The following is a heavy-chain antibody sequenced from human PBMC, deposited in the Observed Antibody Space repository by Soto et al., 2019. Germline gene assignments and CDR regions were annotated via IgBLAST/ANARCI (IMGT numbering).Heavy chain of an antibody. CDR1: GGSISSYY. CDR3: ARACSSNSCYDVFDY. J-gene: IGHJ4*02. Sequence: ETLSLTCTVSGGSISSYYWSWIRQPAGKGLEWIGRIYTSGSTNYNPSLKSRVTMSVDTSKNQFSLKLSSVTAADTAVYYCARACSSNSCYDVFDYWGQGTLVTVSS. CDR2: IYTSGST. D-gene: IGHD2-2*01. V-gene: IGHV4-4*07.